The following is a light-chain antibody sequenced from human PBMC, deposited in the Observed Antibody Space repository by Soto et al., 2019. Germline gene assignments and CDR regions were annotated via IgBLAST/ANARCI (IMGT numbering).Light chain of an antibody. CDR2: TAS. V-gene: IGKV1-27*01. Sequence: IQLTQSPSSLSASVGDRVTVTCRASQDISDYLAWYQLKPGKVPKLLIHTASTLQSGVPSRFSGSGSGTDFTLTISSLQPEDVATYYCQKYNIAPVTFGGGTKVDIK. CDR3: QKYNIAPVT. CDR1: QDISDY. J-gene: IGKJ4*01.